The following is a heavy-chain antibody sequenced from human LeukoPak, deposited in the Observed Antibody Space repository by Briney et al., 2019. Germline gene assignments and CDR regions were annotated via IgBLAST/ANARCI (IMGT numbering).Heavy chain of an antibody. CDR1: GSTFSNYW. CDR2: IKQDGGEK. D-gene: IGHD6-19*01. Sequence: PGGSLRLSCAASGSTFSNYWMNWVRQAPGKGLEWVANIKQDGGEKYYVDSVKGRFTISRDNAKNSLYLQMNSLRAEDTAVYYCASGSGWSFDYWGQGTLVTVSS. J-gene: IGHJ4*02. V-gene: IGHV3-7*01. CDR3: ASGSGWSFDY.